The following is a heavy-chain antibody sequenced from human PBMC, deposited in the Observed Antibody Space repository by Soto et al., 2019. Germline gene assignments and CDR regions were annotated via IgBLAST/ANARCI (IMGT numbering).Heavy chain of an antibody. CDR2: IIPIFGTA. Sequence: SVKVSCKASGGTFSSYAISWVRQAPGQGLEWMGGIIPIFGTANYAQKFQGRVTITADESTSTAYMELSSLRSEDTAVHYCARAGYYDILTGYYSPYYYGMDVWGQGTTVTVSS. CDR1: GGTFSSYA. J-gene: IGHJ6*02. CDR3: ARAGYYDILTGYYSPYYYGMDV. D-gene: IGHD3-9*01. V-gene: IGHV1-69*13.